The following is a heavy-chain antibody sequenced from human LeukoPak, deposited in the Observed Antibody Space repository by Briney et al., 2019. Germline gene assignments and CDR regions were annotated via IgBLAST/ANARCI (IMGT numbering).Heavy chain of an antibody. D-gene: IGHD6-13*01. CDR1: GYTFTGYY. Sequence: ASVKVSCKASGYTFTGYYIHWVRQAPGQGLEWMGWINPNSGDTNYAQKFQGRVTMTRDTSISTAYMELSRLRSDDTAVYYCARVLIAASLCYWGQGTLVTVSS. J-gene: IGHJ1*01. V-gene: IGHV1-2*02. CDR3: ARVLIAASLCY. CDR2: INPNSGDT.